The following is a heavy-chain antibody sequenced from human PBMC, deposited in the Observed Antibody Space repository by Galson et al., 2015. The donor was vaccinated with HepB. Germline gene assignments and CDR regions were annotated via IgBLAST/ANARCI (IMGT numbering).Heavy chain of an antibody. D-gene: IGHD3-22*01. CDR3: ARASLYYYDSSGYYPFDY. CDR1: GYTFTSYG. CDR2: ISAYNGNT. V-gene: IGHV1-18*01. J-gene: IGHJ4*02. Sequence: SVKVSCKASGYTFTSYGISWVRQAPGQGLEWMGWISAYNGNTNYAQKLQGRVTMTTDTSTSTAYMELRSLRSDDTAVYYCARASLYYYDSSGYYPFDYWGQGTLVTVSS.